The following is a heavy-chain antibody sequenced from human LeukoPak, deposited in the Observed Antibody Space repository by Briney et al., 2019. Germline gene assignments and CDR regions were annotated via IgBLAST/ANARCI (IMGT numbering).Heavy chain of an antibody. Sequence: ETLSLTCTVSGGSISSYYWSWIRQAPGTGLEWVGSLTGSGDATYYADSVKGRLTISRDNSNSTLYLHISGLRDEDTAVYYCARGYSHNSGGWLDPWGQGTLVTVSS. D-gene: IGHD5-12*01. J-gene: IGHJ5*02. CDR3: ARGYSHNSGGWLDP. V-gene: IGHV3-23*01. CDR2: LTGSGDAT. CDR1: GGSISSYY.